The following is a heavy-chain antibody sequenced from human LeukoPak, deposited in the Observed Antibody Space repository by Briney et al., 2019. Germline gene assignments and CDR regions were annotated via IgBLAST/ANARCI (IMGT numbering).Heavy chain of an antibody. CDR1: GFPFSSYW. J-gene: IGHJ4*02. CDR2: IKQDGSDK. Sequence: GGSLRLSCAASGFPFSSYWMSWVRQAPGKGREWVANIKQDGSDKYYVDSVKGRFTISRDNAKNSLYLQLNSLRADDTAVYYCARLTGTTGFDYWGQGTLVIVSS. CDR3: ARLTGTTGFDY. D-gene: IGHD1-1*01. V-gene: IGHV3-7*01.